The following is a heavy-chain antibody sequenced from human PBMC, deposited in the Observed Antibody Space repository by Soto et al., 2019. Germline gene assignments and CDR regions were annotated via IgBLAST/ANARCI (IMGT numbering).Heavy chain of an antibody. Sequence: GGSLRLSCAASGFTFSSYAMSWVRQAPGKGLEWVSAISGSGGSTYYADSVKGRFTISRDNSKNTLYLQMNSLRAKDTAVYYCAKDPYDSSGYYDYWGQGTLVTVSS. V-gene: IGHV3-23*01. CDR2: ISGSGGST. D-gene: IGHD3-22*01. J-gene: IGHJ4*02. CDR3: AKDPYDSSGYYDY. CDR1: GFTFSSYA.